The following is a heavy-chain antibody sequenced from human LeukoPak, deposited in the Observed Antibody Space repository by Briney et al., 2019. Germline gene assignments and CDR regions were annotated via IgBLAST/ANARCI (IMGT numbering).Heavy chain of an antibody. J-gene: IGHJ5*01. CDR1: GGSISSYY. CDR2: IYYSGIT. V-gene: IGHV4-59*01. CDR3: ASTPWGRFDS. Sequence: SETLSLTCTVSGGSISSYYWSWIRQPPGKGLEWIWYIYYSGITNYNPSLKSRVTISIDTPKSQFSLRLSSVTAADTAVYYCASTPWGRFDSWGQGILVTVSS. D-gene: IGHD7-27*01.